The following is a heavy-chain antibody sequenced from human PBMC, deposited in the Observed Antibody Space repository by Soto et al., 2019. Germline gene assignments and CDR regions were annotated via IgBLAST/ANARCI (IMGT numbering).Heavy chain of an antibody. CDR1: GFTFSSYG. CDR2: ISYDGNNK. D-gene: IGHD4-4*01. CDR3: AREAGKVSFDY. J-gene: IGHJ4*02. V-gene: IGHV3-30*03. Sequence: QVHLVQSGGGVVQPGRSLRLSCAVSGFTFSSYGMHWVRQAPGKGLEWVAVISYDGNNKYYTDSVKGRFTISRDNFQDTLYLQTNFLRTEDTAVYYCAREAGKVSFDYWGQGTLVTVSS.